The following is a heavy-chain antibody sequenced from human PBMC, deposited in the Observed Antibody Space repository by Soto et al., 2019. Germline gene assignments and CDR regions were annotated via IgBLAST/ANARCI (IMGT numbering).Heavy chain of an antibody. V-gene: IGHV1-3*01. CDR3: ARGKEIEENYDDYVLDI. J-gene: IGHJ6*02. D-gene: IGHD3-22*01. CDR1: GYTFTTHA. CDR2: INGGTGQT. Sequence: ASVKVSCKASGYTFTTHAMHWVRQAPGQSLEWMGWINGGTGQTKHSQRFQGRVNITRDTSASTAYMELSSLRSEDTEVYYCARGKEIEENYDDYVLDIWGQGTTVTVSS.